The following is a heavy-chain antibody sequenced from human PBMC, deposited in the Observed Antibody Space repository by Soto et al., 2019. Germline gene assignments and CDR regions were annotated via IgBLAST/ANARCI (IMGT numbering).Heavy chain of an antibody. CDR2: ISGSGGST. D-gene: IGHD6-19*01. CDR1: GFTLSSFA. J-gene: IGHJ4*02. CDR3: AKGRGGGQWLVHLVRGYFDY. V-gene: IGHV3-23*01. Sequence: PGGSLRLSCAASGFTLSSFAMSWVRQAPGKGLEWVSAISGSGGSTYYADSVKGRFTISRDNSKNTLYLQMNSLRAEDTAVYYCAKGRGGGQWLVHLVRGYFDYWGQGTLVTVSS.